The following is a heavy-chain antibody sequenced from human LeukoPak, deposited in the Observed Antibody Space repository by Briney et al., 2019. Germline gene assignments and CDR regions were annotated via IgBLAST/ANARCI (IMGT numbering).Heavy chain of an antibody. V-gene: IGHV1-69*05. Sequence: ASVKVSCKASGGTFSSYAINWVRQAPGQGLEWMGGTIPIFGTANYAQKFQGRVAITTDESTRTAYMELSSLRSEDTAVYYCARVFARSGEIGGSYYYYWGEGTLVTVSS. CDR2: TIPIFGTA. CDR1: GGTFSSYA. CDR3: ARVFARSGEIGGSYYYY. D-gene: IGHD1-26*01. J-gene: IGHJ4*02.